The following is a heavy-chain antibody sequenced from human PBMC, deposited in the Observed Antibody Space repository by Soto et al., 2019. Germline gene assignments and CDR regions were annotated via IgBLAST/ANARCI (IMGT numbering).Heavy chain of an antibody. D-gene: IGHD1-1*01. CDR2: ISWDSTTV. J-gene: IGHJ5*02. V-gene: IGHV3-9*01. CDR1: EFTFDNCA. Sequence: LRLSCSASEFTFDNCAMHWVRQAPGKGLEWVSGISWDSTTVGYADSVKGRFTISRDDAKNSLYLQMNSLRREDTALYYCVQGRYPTMATPLDHWGQGTLVTVSS. CDR3: VQGRYPTMATPLDH.